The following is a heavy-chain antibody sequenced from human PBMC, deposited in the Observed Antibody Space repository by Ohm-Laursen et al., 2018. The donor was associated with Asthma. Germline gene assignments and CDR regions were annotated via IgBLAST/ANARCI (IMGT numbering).Heavy chain of an antibody. J-gene: IGHJ6*02. CDR2: IIPIFGTA. CDR3: ALSYYDSSGRYYYYGMDV. CDR1: GGTFSSYA. V-gene: IGHV1-69*05. D-gene: IGHD3-22*01. Sequence: SVKVSCKASGGTFSSYAISWVRQAPGQGLEWMGGIIPIFGTANYAQKFQGRVTMTRNTSISTTYMELSSLRSEDTAVYYCALSYYDSSGRYYYYGMDVWGQGTTVTVSS.